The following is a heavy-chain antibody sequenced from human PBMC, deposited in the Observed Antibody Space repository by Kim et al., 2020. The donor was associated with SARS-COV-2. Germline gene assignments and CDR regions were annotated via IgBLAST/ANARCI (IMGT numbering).Heavy chain of an antibody. CDR3: AMFNWRYVSDGDY. Sequence: GGSLRLSCAVSGFRFSTHAMSWVRQAPGKSLEWVSTIDDNGADTYYGDSVKDRFTVSRDNSRNLLSLQMNSLRVEDTAIYFCAMFNWRYVSDGDYWGHGTLVIVSS. CDR1: GFRFSTHA. CDR2: IDDNGADT. J-gene: IGHJ4*01. V-gene: IGHV3-23*01. D-gene: IGHD3-3*01.